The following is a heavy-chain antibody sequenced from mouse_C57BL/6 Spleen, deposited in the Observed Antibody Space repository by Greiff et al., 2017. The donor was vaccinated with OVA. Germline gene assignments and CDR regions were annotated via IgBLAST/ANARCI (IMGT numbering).Heavy chain of an antibody. CDR1: GYTFTSYW. CDR2: IDPSDSYT. V-gene: IGHV1-59*01. Sequence: QVQLQQPGAELVRPGTSVKLSCKASGYTFTSYWMHWVKQRPGQGLEWIGVIDPSDSYTNYNQKFKGKATLTVDTSSSTAYMQLSSLTSEDSAVYYCARREYGNYDAMDYWGQGTSVTVSS. CDR3: ARREYGNYDAMDY. D-gene: IGHD2-1*01. J-gene: IGHJ4*01.